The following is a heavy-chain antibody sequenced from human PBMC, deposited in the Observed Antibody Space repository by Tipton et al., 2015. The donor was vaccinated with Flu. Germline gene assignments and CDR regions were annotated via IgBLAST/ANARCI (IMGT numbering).Heavy chain of an antibody. CDR3: ARGDGYNFDY. Sequence: TLSLTCTVSGGSISSVTYSWGWIRQSPGKGLEWIGNIYYSGSTFYNPSLKSRVTISVDTSKNQFSLKLSSVTAADTAVYYCARGDGYNFDYWGQGTLVTVSS. CDR1: GGSISSVTYS. J-gene: IGHJ4*02. V-gene: IGHV4-39*07. D-gene: IGHD5-24*01. CDR2: IYYSGST.